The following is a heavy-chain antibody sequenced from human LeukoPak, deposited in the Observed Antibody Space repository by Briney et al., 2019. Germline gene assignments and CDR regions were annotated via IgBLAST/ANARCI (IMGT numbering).Heavy chain of an antibody. D-gene: IGHD3-10*01. CDR1: DFSISSHYC. CDR2: ICPSGNS. CDR3: ARVCCYFDSGSHPNWFDP. V-gene: IGHV4-38-2*02. J-gene: IGHJ5*02. Sequence: KPSETLSLTCSVSDFSISSHYCWGWIRQPPGKGLEWIGSICPSGNSFYNPSLESRLAMLIDTSMNQFSLKLSSMTAADTAVYYCARVCCYFDSGSHPNWFDPWGQGTLVTVSS.